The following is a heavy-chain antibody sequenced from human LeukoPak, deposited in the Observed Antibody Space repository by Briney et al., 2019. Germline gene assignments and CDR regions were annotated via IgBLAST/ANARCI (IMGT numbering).Heavy chain of an antibody. CDR1: GGSISSYS. D-gene: IGHD2-15*01. CDR3: AGIYCSGGNCHSSSYFDY. Sequence: SETLSLTCTVSGGSISSYSWSWIRQPPGKGLEWIGYIYHSGSTYYNPSLKSRVTISVDTSKNQFSLKLSSVTAADTTVYFCAGIYCSGGNCHSSSYFDYWGQGILVTVSS. CDR2: IYHSGST. J-gene: IGHJ4*02. V-gene: IGHV4-59*04.